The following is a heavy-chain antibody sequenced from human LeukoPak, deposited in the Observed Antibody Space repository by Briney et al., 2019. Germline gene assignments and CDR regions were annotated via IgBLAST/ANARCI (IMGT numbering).Heavy chain of an antibody. CDR3: ARKLHFRGTRSLDY. CDR2: INHSGST. CDR1: GFIFSNYA. Sequence: GSLRLSCSASGFIFSNYAMHWVRQAPGKGLEWIGEINHSGSTNYNPSLKSRVTISVDTSKNQFSLKLSSVTAADTAVYYCARKLHFRGTRSLDYWGQGTLVTVSS. V-gene: IGHV4-34*01. D-gene: IGHD2-2*01. J-gene: IGHJ4*02.